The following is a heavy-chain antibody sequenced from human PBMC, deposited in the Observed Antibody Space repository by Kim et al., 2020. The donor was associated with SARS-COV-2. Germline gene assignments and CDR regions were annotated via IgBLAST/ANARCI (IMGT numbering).Heavy chain of an antibody. J-gene: IGHJ4*02. CDR3: GRVYYDNSGYGGVVGY. Sequence: ASVKVSCKASGYTFTGYYMNWVRQAPGQGLEWMGWINPNSGGTNYAQKFQGRVTMTRDTSISTAYMELSRLKSDDTAVYYCGRVYYDNSGYGGVVGYWGQGTLVTVSS. CDR1: GYTFTGYY. D-gene: IGHD3-22*01. V-gene: IGHV1-2*02. CDR2: INPNSGGT.